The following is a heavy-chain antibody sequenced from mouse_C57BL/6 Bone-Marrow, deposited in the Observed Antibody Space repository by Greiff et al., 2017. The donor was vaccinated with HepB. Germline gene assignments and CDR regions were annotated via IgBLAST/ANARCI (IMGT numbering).Heavy chain of an antibody. CDR3: ARRTGTGWFAY. Sequence: EVQLVESGGGLVQPGGSLKLSCAASGFTFSDYYMYWVRQTPEKRLEWVAYISNGGGSTYYPDTVKGRFTISRDNAKNTLYLQMSRLKSEDTAMYYCARRTGTGWFAYWGQGTLVTVSA. J-gene: IGHJ3*01. CDR2: ISNGGGST. D-gene: IGHD4-1*01. V-gene: IGHV5-12*01. CDR1: GFTFSDYY.